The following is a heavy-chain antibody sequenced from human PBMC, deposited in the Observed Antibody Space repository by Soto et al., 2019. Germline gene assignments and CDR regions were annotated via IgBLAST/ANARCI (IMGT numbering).Heavy chain of an antibody. CDR2: IWYDGSNK. CDR1: GFTFSSYG. CDR3: ARGGPYYDYVWGSYHY. Sequence: PGGSLRLSCAASGFTFSSYGMHWVRQAPGKGLEWVAVIWYDGSNKYYADSVKGRFTISRDNSKNTLYLQMNSLRAEDTAVYYWARGGPYYDYVWGSYHYWGQGTLVTVS. V-gene: IGHV3-33*08. D-gene: IGHD3-16*01. J-gene: IGHJ4*02.